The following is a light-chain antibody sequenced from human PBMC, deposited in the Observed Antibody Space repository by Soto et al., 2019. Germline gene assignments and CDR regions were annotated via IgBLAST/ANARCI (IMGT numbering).Light chain of an antibody. Sequence: EIVLTQSPATLSLSPGERATLSCRAGQSVSSYLAWYQQKPGQAPRLLIYDASNRATGIPARFSGSGSGTDFTLTISSLEPEDFAVYYCQQRSNWLLTFGGGTKVDNK. CDR2: DAS. CDR3: QQRSNWLLT. V-gene: IGKV3-11*01. J-gene: IGKJ4*01. CDR1: QSVSSY.